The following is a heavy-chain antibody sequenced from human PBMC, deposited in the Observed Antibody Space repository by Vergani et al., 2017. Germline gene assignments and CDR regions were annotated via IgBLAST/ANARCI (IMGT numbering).Heavy chain of an antibody. CDR1: GYTFTGYY. Sequence: VQLVQSGAEVKKPGASVKVSCKASGYTFTGYYMHWVRQAPGKGLEWVSLISGDGGSTYYADSVKGRFTISRDNSKNSLYLQMNSLRTEDTALYYCAKDMRLAVAGTGLDYWGQGTLVTVSS. D-gene: IGHD6-19*01. V-gene: IGHV3-43*02. J-gene: IGHJ4*02. CDR2: ISGDGGST. CDR3: AKDMRLAVAGTGLDY.